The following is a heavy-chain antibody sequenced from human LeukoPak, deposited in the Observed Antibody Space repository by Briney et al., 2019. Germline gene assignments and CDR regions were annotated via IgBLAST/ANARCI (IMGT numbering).Heavy chain of an antibody. D-gene: IGHD3-22*01. Sequence: ASVKVSCKASGYTFTGYYMHWVRQAPGQGREWMGWINPNSGGTNYAQKFQGRVTMTRDTSISTAYMELSRLRSDDTAVYYCARDSSGYYFKSSWYFDLWGRGTLVTVSS. CDR3: ARDSSGYYFKSSWYFDL. J-gene: IGHJ2*01. V-gene: IGHV1-2*02. CDR2: INPNSGGT. CDR1: GYTFTGYY.